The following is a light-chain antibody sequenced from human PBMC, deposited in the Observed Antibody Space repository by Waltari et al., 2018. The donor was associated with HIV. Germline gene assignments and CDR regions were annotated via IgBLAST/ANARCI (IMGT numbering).Light chain of an antibody. Sequence: QSVLTQPPSVSAAPGQKVTISCSGSSSNIGNNYVSWYQQLPGTAPKLLISDNNKRPSGIPDRSSGAKSGTSATLGITGLQTGDEADYYCGTWDSSLSAGVFGGGTKLTVL. J-gene: IGLJ3*02. CDR1: SSNIGNNY. CDR2: DNN. V-gene: IGLV1-51*01. CDR3: GTWDSSLSAGV.